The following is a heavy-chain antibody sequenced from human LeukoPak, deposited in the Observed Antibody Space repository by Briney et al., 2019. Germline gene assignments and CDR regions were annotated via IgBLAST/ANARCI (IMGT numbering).Heavy chain of an antibody. CDR2: ISWNSGSI. Sequence: PGGSLRLSCAASGFTFDDYAMHWVRQAPGKGLEWVSGISWNSGSIGYADSVKGRFTISRDNAKNSLYLQMNSLRAEDTALYYCAKDYYDSSGYPLDYWGQGTLVTVSS. D-gene: IGHD3-22*01. V-gene: IGHV3-9*01. J-gene: IGHJ4*02. CDR3: AKDYYDSSGYPLDY. CDR1: GFTFDDYA.